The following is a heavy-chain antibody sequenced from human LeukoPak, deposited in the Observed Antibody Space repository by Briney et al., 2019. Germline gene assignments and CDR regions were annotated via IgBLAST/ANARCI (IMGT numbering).Heavy chain of an antibody. CDR2: IYYSGST. Sequence: SETLSLTCTVSGGSISSYYWSWIRQPPGKGLEWIGYIYYSGSTNYNPSLKSRVTISVDTSKNQFSLKLSSVTAADTAVYYCARGRGYSGYDPADWGQGTLVTVSS. V-gene: IGHV4-59*01. D-gene: IGHD5-12*01. CDR3: ARGRGYSGYDPAD. J-gene: IGHJ4*02. CDR1: GGSISSYY.